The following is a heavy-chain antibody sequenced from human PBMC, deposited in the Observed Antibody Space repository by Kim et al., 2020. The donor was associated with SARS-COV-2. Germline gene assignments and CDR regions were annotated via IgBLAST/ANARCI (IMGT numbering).Heavy chain of an antibody. CDR1: GDSVSSNNAA. V-gene: IGHV6-1*01. Sequence: SQTLSLTCAISGDSVSSNNAAWNWIRQSPSRGLEWLGRTYFRGKWYNDYTPSMNRRISINADTFNNQVSLQLNTVTPDDTAIYYCARESDMVASFDYWGRGSLVTVS. CDR3: ARESDMVASFDY. D-gene: IGHD5-12*01. CDR2: TYFRGKWYN. J-gene: IGHJ4*01.